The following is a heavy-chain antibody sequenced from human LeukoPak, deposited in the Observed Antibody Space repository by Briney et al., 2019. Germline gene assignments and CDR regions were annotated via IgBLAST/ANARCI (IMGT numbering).Heavy chain of an antibody. CDR1: GFSFSTYG. J-gene: IGHJ4*02. D-gene: IGHD5-12*01. V-gene: IGHV3-33*01. CDR2: IWSDASNT. Sequence: GGSLRLSCAASGFSFSTYGMHWVRQAPGKGLEWVAVIWSDASNTYYADSAKGRFTISRDNSRNTLYLQMNSLRIEDTAVYYCARSGDGYNWVDYWGQGTLVTVSS. CDR3: ARSGDGYNWVDY.